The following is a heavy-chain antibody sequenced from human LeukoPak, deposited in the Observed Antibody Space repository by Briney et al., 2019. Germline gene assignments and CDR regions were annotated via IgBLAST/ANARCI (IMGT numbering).Heavy chain of an antibody. V-gene: IGHV3-23*01. Sequence: GGSLRLSCAASGFTFNTHAMSWVRRAPGEGLEWVSTLTGSGGTTYCADSVKGRFTISRDNSKNTSYLQMNSLRAEDTAIYYCAKCGPYAIGRSGYFDSWGQGTLVTVSS. CDR2: LTGSGGTT. D-gene: IGHD2-8*01. CDR1: GFTFNTHA. CDR3: AKCGPYAIGRSGYFDS. J-gene: IGHJ4*02.